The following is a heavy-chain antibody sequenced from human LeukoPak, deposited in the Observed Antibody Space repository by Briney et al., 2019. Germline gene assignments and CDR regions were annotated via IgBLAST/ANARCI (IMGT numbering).Heavy chain of an antibody. CDR3: ARPLYSGYTAFYYGMDV. D-gene: IGHD5-12*01. V-gene: IGHV3-30*03. CDR1: GFTFGSYG. Sequence: GGSLRLSCSASGFTFGSYGMHWVRQAPGKGLEWVGVISYDGSSKFYPDSVKGRLTISKDNPKNTLSLQMNSLRADDSAVYYCARPLYSGYTAFYYGMDVWGQGTTVTVSS. CDR2: ISYDGSSK. J-gene: IGHJ6*02.